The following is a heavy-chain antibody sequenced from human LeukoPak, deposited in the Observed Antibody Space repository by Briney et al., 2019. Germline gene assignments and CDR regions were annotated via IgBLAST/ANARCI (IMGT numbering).Heavy chain of an antibody. Sequence: PGGSLRLPCVASGLTVSNHWMSWVRQAPGKGLEWVANIREERGQEYYVDSVKGRFTISKNSAKNSLYLQMNTLRVEGTAMYYCASLDTAKQPLANHWGQGTLVTVSS. V-gene: IGHV3-7*03. CDR2: IREERGQE. J-gene: IGHJ5*02. D-gene: IGHD5-18*01. CDR1: GLTVSNHW. CDR3: ASLDTAKQPLANH.